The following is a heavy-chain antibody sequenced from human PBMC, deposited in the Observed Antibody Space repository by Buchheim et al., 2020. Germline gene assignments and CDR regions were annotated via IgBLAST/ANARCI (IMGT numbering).Heavy chain of an antibody. CDR1: GGSISSGAYY. CDR3: ATKGGGSTSSSQFDY. CDR2: IYKSGST. V-gene: IGHV4-31*03. Sequence: QVQLQESGPGLVKPSQTLSLTCTVSGGSISSGAYYWSWIRQHPGKGLEWIAYIYKSGSTYYNPSLKSRFTISIDKSKNQFSLKLSSVTAADTAVYYCATKGGGSTSSSQFDYWGQGTL. D-gene: IGHD6-6*01. J-gene: IGHJ4*02.